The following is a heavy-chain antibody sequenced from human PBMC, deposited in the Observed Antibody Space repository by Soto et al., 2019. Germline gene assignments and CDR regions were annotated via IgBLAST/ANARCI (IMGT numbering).Heavy chain of an antibody. V-gene: IGHV3-23*01. Sequence: GGSLRLSCAASGFTFSSYAMSWVRQAPGKGLECVSAISGSGGSTYYADSVKGRFTISRDNSKNTLYLQMNSLRAEDTAVDYCAKDRNMGPYYYCYYGMDFWGQGTTVTVSS. CDR2: ISGSGGST. J-gene: IGHJ6*02. D-gene: IGHD3-10*01. CDR1: GFTFSSYA. CDR3: AKDRNMGPYYYCYYGMDF.